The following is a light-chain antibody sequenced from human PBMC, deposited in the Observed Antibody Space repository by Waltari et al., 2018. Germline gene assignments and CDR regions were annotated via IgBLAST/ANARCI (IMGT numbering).Light chain of an antibody. V-gene: IGKV2-28*01. CDR1: QSLLHSNGYNY. CDR3: MQALQTPYT. Sequence: DIVMTQSPLSLPVTPGEPASISCRSSQSLLHSNGYNYLDWYLQKPGPSPQLLIYLGSNRASGVPDRFSGSGSGTDFTLKISRVEAEDVGIYYCMQALQTPYTFGHGTKLEIK. CDR2: LGS. J-gene: IGKJ2*01.